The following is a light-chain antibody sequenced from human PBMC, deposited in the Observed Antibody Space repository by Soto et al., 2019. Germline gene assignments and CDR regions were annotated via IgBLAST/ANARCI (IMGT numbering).Light chain of an antibody. CDR3: QHYGYSQLT. Sequence: IVLTQSPGTLSLSPGERATLSCSASQTGNITYLAWYQHKSGQAPRLLIYGVYTRASGIPDRFSGSGSGTEFTLTITRLEPEDSAVYFCQHYGYSQLTFGQGTKVEIK. V-gene: IGKV3-20*01. CDR2: GVY. J-gene: IGKJ1*01. CDR1: QTGNITY.